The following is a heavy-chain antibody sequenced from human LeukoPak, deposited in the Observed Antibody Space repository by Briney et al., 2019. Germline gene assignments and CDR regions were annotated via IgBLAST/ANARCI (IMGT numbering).Heavy chain of an antibody. Sequence: ASVKVSCKASGYTFTSYGISWVRRAPGQGLEWMGWISAYNGNTNYAQKLQGRVTMTTDTSTSTAYMELRSLRSDDAAVYYCAIGMVVAATPNFDYWGQGTLVTVSS. CDR2: ISAYNGNT. CDR3: AIGMVVAATPNFDY. V-gene: IGHV1-18*01. D-gene: IGHD2-15*01. J-gene: IGHJ4*02. CDR1: GYTFTSYG.